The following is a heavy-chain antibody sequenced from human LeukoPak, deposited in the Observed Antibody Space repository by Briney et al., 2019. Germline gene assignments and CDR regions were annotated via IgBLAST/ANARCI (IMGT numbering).Heavy chain of an antibody. CDR3: ARDRRRWELLGRGEYYYMDV. Sequence: GGSLRLSCEASGFTFDDYAMHWVRQAPGKGLEWVSGIGWNSGTIGYADSVKGRFTISRDNSKNTLFLQMNSLRAEDTAVYYCARDRRRWELLGRGEYYYMDVWGKGTTVAVSS. CDR1: GFTFDDYA. J-gene: IGHJ6*03. CDR2: IGWNSGTI. D-gene: IGHD1-26*01. V-gene: IGHV3-9*01.